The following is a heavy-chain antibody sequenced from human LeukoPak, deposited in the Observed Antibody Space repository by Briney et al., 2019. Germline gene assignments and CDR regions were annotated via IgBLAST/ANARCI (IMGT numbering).Heavy chain of an antibody. Sequence: ASVKVSCXASGYTFTSYGISWVRRAPGQGLEWMGWISAYNGNTNYAQKLQGRVTMTTDTSTSTAYMELRSLRSDDTAVYYCATGPTIFGVVTKDYWGQGTLVTVSS. CDR1: GYTFTSYG. D-gene: IGHD3-3*01. CDR3: ATGPTIFGVVTKDY. J-gene: IGHJ4*02. CDR2: ISAYNGNT. V-gene: IGHV1-18*01.